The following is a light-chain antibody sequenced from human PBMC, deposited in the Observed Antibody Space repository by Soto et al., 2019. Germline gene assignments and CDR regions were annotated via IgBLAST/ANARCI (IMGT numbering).Light chain of an antibody. V-gene: IGKV1-5*03. J-gene: IGKJ1*01. CDR1: QSISGW. CDR2: QAS. Sequence: DIQMTQSPPTLSASVGDRVTITCRASQSISGWLAWYQQKPGKAPNLLIYQASTLESGVPSRFSGSGSGTEFNLTISSLQPDDFATYHCQQHNTYSRTFGQGTKVEIK. CDR3: QQHNTYSRT.